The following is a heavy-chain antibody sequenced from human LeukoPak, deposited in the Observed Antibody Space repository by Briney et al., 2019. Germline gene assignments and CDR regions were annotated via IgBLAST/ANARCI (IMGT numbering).Heavy chain of an antibody. J-gene: IGHJ5*01. CDR3: ARLYYDILTGYFYLDS. Sequence: PSETLSLTCTVSGGSISTYYWSWIRQPPGKGLEWIGYIYYIGNTNYNPSLKRRVTISVDTSKNQFSLKLSSVTAADTAVYYCARLYYDILTGYFYLDSWGQGTLVTVSS. CDR1: GGSISTYY. D-gene: IGHD3-9*01. V-gene: IGHV4-59*08. CDR2: IYYIGNT.